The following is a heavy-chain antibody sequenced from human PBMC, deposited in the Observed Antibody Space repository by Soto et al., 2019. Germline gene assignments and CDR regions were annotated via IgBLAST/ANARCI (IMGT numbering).Heavy chain of an antibody. CDR3: ATVITIFGVALRWFDP. V-gene: IGHV1-24*01. Sequence: ASVKVSCKVSGYTLTELSMHWVRQAPGKGLEWMGGFDPEDGETIYAQKFQGRVTMTEDTSTDTAYMELSSLRSEDTAVYYCATVITIFGVALRWFDPWGQGTLVTVS. D-gene: IGHD3-3*01. CDR2: FDPEDGET. J-gene: IGHJ5*02. CDR1: GYTLTELS.